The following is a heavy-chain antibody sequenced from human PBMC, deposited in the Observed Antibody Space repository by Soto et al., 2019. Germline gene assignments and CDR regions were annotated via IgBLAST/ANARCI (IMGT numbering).Heavy chain of an antibody. CDR1: GGTSSSYA. Sequence: SVKVSCKASGGTSSSYAISWVRQAPGQGLEWMGGIIPIFGTANYAQKFQGRVTITADESTSTAYMELSSLRSEDTAVYYCARGRDHSGYDSHDYWGQGTLVTVSS. D-gene: IGHD5-12*01. V-gene: IGHV1-69*13. CDR2: IIPIFGTA. CDR3: ARGRDHSGYDSHDY. J-gene: IGHJ4*02.